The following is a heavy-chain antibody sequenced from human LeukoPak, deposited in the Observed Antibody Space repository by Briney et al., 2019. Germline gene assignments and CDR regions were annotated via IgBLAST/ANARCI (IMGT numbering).Heavy chain of an antibody. CDR2: IIPIFGTA. V-gene: IGHV1-69*13. Sequence: SVNVSCKSSGGTFSSYAISWVRQAPGQGLEWMGGIIPIFGTANYAQKFQGRVTITADESTSTAYMELSSLRAEDTAVYYCARRYDYVWGSYRLYYYMDVWGKGTTVTVSS. J-gene: IGHJ6*03. CDR1: GGTFSSYA. D-gene: IGHD3-16*02. CDR3: ARRYDYVWGSYRLYYYMDV.